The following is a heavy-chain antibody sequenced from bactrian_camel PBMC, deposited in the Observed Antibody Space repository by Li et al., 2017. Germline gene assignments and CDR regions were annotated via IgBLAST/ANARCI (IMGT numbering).Heavy chain of an antibody. CDR1: GFTYSC. V-gene: IGHV3S53*01. CDR2: LDTDGST. D-gene: IGHD3*01. Sequence: HVQLVESGGNSVQAGGSLKLSCAVSGFTYSCVGWFRQSTGSGRQAVAALDTDGSTSYLNSVRDRFTITQDNAKKIVTLQMSSLRPEDTAMYYCAADAVYTRGADCDFANFDSWGQGTQVTVS. CDR3: AADAVYTRGADCDFANFDS. J-gene: IGHJ6*01.